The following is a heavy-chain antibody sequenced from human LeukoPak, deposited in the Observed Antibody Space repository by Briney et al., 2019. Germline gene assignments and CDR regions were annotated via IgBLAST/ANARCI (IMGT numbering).Heavy chain of an antibody. CDR3: ARAFVSSGVAWEYYFDY. CDR2: IYYSGST. Sequence: SETLSLTCTVSGSSISSYYWSWIRQPPGKGLEWIGYIYYSGSTNYNPSLKSRVTISVDTSKNQFSLKLSSVTAADTAVYYCARAFVSSGVAWEYYFDYWGQGTLVTVSS. J-gene: IGHJ4*02. CDR1: GSSISSYY. D-gene: IGHD6-19*01. V-gene: IGHV4-59*01.